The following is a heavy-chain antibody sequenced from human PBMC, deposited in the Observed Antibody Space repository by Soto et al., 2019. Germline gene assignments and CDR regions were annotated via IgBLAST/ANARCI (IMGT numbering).Heavy chain of an antibody. Sequence: QVQLVQSGAEVKQPGASVKVSCKASGYTFTNYGFTWVRQAPGQGLEWMGWISTYNGNTKYAQKVQGRLTMTTDTSTSTANMELTSLRSDDTALYYCARTTVPASYYYMDVWGKWSTVTVSS. CDR1: GYTFTNYG. J-gene: IGHJ6*03. D-gene: IGHD4-17*01. V-gene: IGHV1-18*01. CDR2: ISTYNGNT. CDR3: ARTTVPASYYYMDV.